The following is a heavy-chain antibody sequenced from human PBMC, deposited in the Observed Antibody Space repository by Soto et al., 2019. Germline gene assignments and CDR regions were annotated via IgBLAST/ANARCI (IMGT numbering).Heavy chain of an antibody. J-gene: IGHJ4*02. V-gene: IGHV4-31*03. CDR3: ARAYGSGSCRFDY. Sequence: SETLSLTCTVSGGSISSGGYYWSWIRQHPGKGLEWIGYIYYSGSTYYNPSLKSRVTISVDTSKNQFSLKLSSVTAADTAVYYCARAYGSGSCRFDYWGQGTLVTVSS. CDR2: IYYSGST. D-gene: IGHD3-10*01. CDR1: GGSISSGGYY.